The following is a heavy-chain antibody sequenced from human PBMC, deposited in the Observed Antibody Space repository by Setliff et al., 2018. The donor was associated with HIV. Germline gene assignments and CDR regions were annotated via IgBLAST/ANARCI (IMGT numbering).Heavy chain of an antibody. CDR2: ISSSSYI. CDR3: ARDNGRYFDRGWFDP. D-gene: IGHD3-9*01. CDR1: GFTLSDYY. J-gene: IGHJ5*02. Sequence: GGSLRLSCAASGFTLSDYYMSWIRQAPGKGLEWVSSISSSSYIYYADSVKGRFTIARDNAENSLYLQMNSLRAENTAVYYCARDNGRYFDRGWFDPWGQGALVTVSS. V-gene: IGHV3-11*06.